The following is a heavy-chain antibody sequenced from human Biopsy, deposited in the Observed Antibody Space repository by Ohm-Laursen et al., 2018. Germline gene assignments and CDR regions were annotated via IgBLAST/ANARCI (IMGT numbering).Heavy chain of an antibody. D-gene: IGHD1/OR15-1a*01. CDR2: IRSSGYGGTA. J-gene: IGHJ4*02. CDR3: AREGLGTTADY. V-gene: IGHV3-49*03. Sequence: SLRLSCSASGFSFDNYVMKWFRQGPGKGLGWVGLIRSSGYGGTADYAASVKGRFTISRDDSKSFAYLQMTSLRTEDTAVYFCAREGLGTTADYWGQGILVTVSS. CDR1: GFSFDNYV.